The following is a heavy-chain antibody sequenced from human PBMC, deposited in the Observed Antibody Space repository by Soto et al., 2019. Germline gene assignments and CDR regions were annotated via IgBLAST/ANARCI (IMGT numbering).Heavy chain of an antibody. CDR3: AREYTAWPLAYGLDV. D-gene: IGHD2-2*02. CDR2: ISSRSDI. Sequence: PGGSLRLSCVVSGFTFSTYSINWVRQAPGKGLEWVSSISSRSDIYYEDSVKGRFTISRDNAKNSVSLQMNSLRAEDTAVYYCAREYTAWPLAYGLDVWGQGTTVTVSS. V-gene: IGHV3-21*01. CDR1: GFTFSTYS. J-gene: IGHJ6*02.